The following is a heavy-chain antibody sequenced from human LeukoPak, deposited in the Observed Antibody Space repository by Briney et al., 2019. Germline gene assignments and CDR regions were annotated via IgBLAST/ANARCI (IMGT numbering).Heavy chain of an antibody. D-gene: IGHD2-2*01. CDR1: GFTFSSYG. CDR2: ISYDGSNK. Sequence: GRSLRLSCAASGFTFSSYGMHWVRQAPGKGLEWVAVISYDGSNKYYADSVKGRFTISRDNSKNTLYLQMNSLRAEDTAVYYCAKGSSSTEGVAGYFQHWGQGTLVTVSS. CDR3: AKGSSSTEGVAGYFQH. J-gene: IGHJ1*01. V-gene: IGHV3-30*18.